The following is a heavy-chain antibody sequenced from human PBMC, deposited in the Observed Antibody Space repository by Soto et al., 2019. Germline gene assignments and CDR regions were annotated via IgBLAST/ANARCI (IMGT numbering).Heavy chain of an antibody. CDR3: ARDFGEVGATAVYDI. J-gene: IGHJ3*02. CDR1: GFNLSSSA. V-gene: IGHV3-30-3*01. D-gene: IGHD1-26*01. CDR2: ISYDGSKK. Sequence: VGSLRLSCAASGFNLSSSAMNWVRQAPGKGLEWLSVISYDGSKKYYADSVKGRFTISRDDAKNTLYLHMNSLGAEDTAVYYCARDFGEVGATAVYDIWGQGTMVTVSS.